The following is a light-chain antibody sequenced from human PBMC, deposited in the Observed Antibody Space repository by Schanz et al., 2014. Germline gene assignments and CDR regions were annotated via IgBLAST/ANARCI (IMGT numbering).Light chain of an antibody. CDR3: QSYDSYSV. V-gene: IGLV2-14*01. CDR2: DVS. Sequence: QSALTQPASVSGSPGQSITISCTGTTSDVGGYNYVSWYQQHPGKAPKLMIYDVSSRPSGVSNRFSGSKSGNTASLAISGLQSEDEADYYCQSYDSYSVFGTGTKLTVL. CDR1: TSDVGGYNY. J-gene: IGLJ1*01.